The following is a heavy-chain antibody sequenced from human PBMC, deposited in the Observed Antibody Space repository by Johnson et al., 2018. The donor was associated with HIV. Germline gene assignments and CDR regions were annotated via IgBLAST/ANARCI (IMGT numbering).Heavy chain of an antibody. CDR2: IYSGGSGGST. CDR1: GFTVSTNY. V-gene: IGHV3-66*02. J-gene: IGHJ3*02. Sequence: VLLVESGGGVVRPGGSLRLSCAASGFTVSTNYMIWVRQTPGKGLEWVSVIYSGGSGGSTYYVDSVKGRFTISRDNSKNTLYLQMNSLRAEDTAVYYCAKGIVVGVSAFDIWGQGTMVTVSS. CDR3: AKGIVVGVSAFDI. D-gene: IGHD3-22*01.